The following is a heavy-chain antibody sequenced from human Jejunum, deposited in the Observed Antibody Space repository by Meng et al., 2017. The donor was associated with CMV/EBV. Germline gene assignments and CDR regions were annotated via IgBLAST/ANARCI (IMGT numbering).Heavy chain of an antibody. Sequence: QVQLKGAGPGLWKPSETLSLTCTVSGGSVSSYSWTWIRQSPGKGLEWIGYVSHTGSINYNPSLKSRVTMSVDTSKNQFALKMTSVTAADTAKYYCAKIWFGELTRGWLDPWGQGTLVTVSS. V-gene: IGHV4-59*02. D-gene: IGHD3-10*01. CDR3: AKIWFGELTRGWLDP. CDR1: GGSVSSYS. J-gene: IGHJ5*02. CDR2: VSHTGSI.